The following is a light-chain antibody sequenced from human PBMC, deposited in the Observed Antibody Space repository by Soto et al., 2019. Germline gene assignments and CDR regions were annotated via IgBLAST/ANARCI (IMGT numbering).Light chain of an antibody. CDR3: SSYSSSGTLFV. CDR1: IRDVGGHNY. CDR2: EVT. V-gene: IGLV2-14*01. J-gene: IGLJ1*01. Sequence: QSLRTQAASVPAPRGQSVTVSCTGTIRDVGGHNYVSWFQQHPGQAPKLLIYEVTTRPSGVSTRFSGSKYGNTASLTISGLQAEDEADYHCSSYSSSGTLFVFGTGTKVTVL.